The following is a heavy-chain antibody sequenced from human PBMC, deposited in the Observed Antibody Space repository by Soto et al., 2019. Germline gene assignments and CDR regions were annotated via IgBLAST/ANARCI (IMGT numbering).Heavy chain of an antibody. CDR2: IIPIFGTA. CDR3: ARAIRAAAGTLRHYYYYYGMDV. J-gene: IGHJ6*02. Sequence: SVKVSCKASGGTFSSYAISWVRQAPGQGLEWMGGIIPIFGTANYAQKFQGRVTITADESTSTAYMELSSLRSEDTAVYYCARAIRAAAGTLRHYYYYYGMDVWGQGTTVTVS. D-gene: IGHD6-13*01. CDR1: GGTFSSYA. V-gene: IGHV1-69*13.